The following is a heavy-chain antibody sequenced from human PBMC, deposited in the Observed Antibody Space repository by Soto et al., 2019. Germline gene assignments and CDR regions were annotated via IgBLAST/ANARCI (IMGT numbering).Heavy chain of an antibody. D-gene: IGHD6-19*01. CDR3: AIIGWIPS. CDR2: FYYSGST. CDR1: GGSISSSAYY. V-gene: IGHV4-30-4*01. Sequence: QVQLQESGPGLLKPSQTLSLSCTVSGGSISSSAYYWSWIRQPPGNGLEWIGSFYYSGSTYYSPSLKSGLHVSVDTSKTRFALKLTSLTAADPAVYYWAIIGWIPSWGQGTLVTVSA. J-gene: IGHJ4*02.